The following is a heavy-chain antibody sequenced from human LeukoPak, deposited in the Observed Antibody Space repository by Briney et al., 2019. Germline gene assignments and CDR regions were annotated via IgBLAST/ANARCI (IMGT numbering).Heavy chain of an antibody. CDR1: GYTFTGYY. Sequence: GASVRVSCKASGYTFTGYYTHWVRQAPGQGLEWMGWINPNSGGTNYAQKFQGRVTMTRDTSISTAYMELSRLRSDDTAVYYCARDVPDDFWSGYYSPNYFDYWGQGTLVTVSS. V-gene: IGHV1-2*02. CDR2: INPNSGGT. D-gene: IGHD3-3*01. CDR3: ARDVPDDFWSGYYSPNYFDY. J-gene: IGHJ4*02.